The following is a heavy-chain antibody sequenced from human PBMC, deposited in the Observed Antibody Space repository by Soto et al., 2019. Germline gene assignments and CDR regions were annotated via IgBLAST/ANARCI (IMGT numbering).Heavy chain of an antibody. CDR1: GGSISSGDYY. Sequence: SETLSLTCTVSGGSISSGDYYWSWIRQPPGKGLEWIGYIYYSGSTYYNPSLKSRVTISVDTSKNQFSLKLSSVTAADTAVYYCARSSACTSCYAVSYFDYWGQGTLVTVSS. CDR2: IYYSGST. D-gene: IGHD2-2*01. CDR3: ARSSACTSCYAVSYFDY. V-gene: IGHV4-30-4*01. J-gene: IGHJ4*02.